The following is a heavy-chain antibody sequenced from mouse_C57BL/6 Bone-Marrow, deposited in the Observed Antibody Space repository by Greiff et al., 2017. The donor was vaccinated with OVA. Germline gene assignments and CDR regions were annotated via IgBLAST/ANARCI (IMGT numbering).Heavy chain of an antibody. D-gene: IGHD1-1*01. J-gene: IGHJ2*01. V-gene: IGHV7-3*01. CDR1: GFTFTDYY. CDR3: ARDYGGVFFDY. CDR2: IRNKANGYTT. Sequence: EVKLVESGGGLVQPGGSLSLSCAASGFTFTDYYMSWVRQPPGKALEWLGFIRNKANGYTTEYSASVKGRFTISRDNSQSILYLQMNALRAEDSATYYYARDYGGVFFDYWGQGTTLTVSS.